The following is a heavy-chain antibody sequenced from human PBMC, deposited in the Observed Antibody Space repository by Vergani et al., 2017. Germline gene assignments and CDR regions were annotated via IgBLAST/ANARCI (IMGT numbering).Heavy chain of an antibody. CDR3: AKARGGFEQWLNFPFHY. CDR1: GFTFDDYA. CDR2: ISWNSGSI. J-gene: IGHJ4*02. D-gene: IGHD6-19*01. Sequence: EVQLVESGGGLVQPGRSLRLSCAASGFTFDDYAMHWVRQAPGTGLEWVSGISWNSGSIGYADSVKGRFTISRDNAKNSLYLQMNSLRAEDTALYYYAKARGGFEQWLNFPFHYWGQGTLVTVSS. V-gene: IGHV3-9*01.